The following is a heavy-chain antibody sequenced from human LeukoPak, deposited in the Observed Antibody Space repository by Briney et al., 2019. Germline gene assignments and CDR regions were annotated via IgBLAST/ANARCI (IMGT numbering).Heavy chain of an antibody. D-gene: IGHD3-16*02. CDR3: ATSYVWGSYRLTDAFDI. CDR2: ISYDGSNK. V-gene: IGHV3-30*03. CDR1: GFTFSSYG. Sequence: GGSLRLSCAASGFTFSSYGMHWVRQAPGKGLEWVAVISYDGSNKYYADSVKGQFTISRDNSKNTLYLQMNSLRAEDTAVYYCATSYVWGSYRLTDAFDIWGQGTMVTVSS. J-gene: IGHJ3*02.